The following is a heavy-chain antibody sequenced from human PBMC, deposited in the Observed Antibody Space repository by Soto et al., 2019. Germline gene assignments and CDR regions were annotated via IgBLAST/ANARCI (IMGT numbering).Heavy chain of an antibody. Sequence: ASVKVSCKASGFTFPSSAVQWVRQARGQRLEWIARIVVGSGNTNYAQKFQERLTISRDMSTNTACMELSSLRSEDTAVYYCAAGFWSGYYTFAWFDPWGQGTLVTVSS. CDR2: IVVGSGNT. CDR3: AAGFWSGYYTFAWFDP. CDR1: GFTFPSSA. J-gene: IGHJ5*02. V-gene: IGHV1-58*01. D-gene: IGHD3-3*01.